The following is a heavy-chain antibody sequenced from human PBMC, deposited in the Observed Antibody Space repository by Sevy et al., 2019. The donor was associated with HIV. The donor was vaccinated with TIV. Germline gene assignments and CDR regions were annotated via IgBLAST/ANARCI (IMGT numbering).Heavy chain of an antibody. J-gene: IGHJ5*02. CDR2: ISSRSTFT. V-gene: IGHV3-21*01. CDR3: SREGDSRLFDP. CDR1: GFTFSSYS. Sequence: GGSLRLSCAASGFTFSSYSMNWVRQAPGKGLEWVSSISSRSTFTYYADSLKGRFTISRDNANNSLYLQMNSLRVEDTAVYYCSREGDSRLFDPWGQGTLVTVSS. D-gene: IGHD3-22*01.